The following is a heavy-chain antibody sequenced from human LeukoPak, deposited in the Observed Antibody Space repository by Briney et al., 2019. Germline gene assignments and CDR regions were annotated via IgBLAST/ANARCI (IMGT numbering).Heavy chain of an antibody. CDR2: INHSGST. V-gene: IGHV4-34*01. CDR1: CRSFRGYY. J-gene: IGHJ4*02. D-gene: IGHD3-10*01. CDR3: ARGRWFGELLWGFFDY. Sequence: SSETLSLPCAVYCRSFRGYYWSCIRQPRGKGLEWIGEINHSGSTNYNPSLKSRVPISVDTSKNQFSVKLSSVTAADTAVYYCARGRWFGELLWGFFDYWGQGTLVTVPS.